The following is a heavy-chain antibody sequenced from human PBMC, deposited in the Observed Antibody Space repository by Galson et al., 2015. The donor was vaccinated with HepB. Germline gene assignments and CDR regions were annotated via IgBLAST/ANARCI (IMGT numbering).Heavy chain of an antibody. J-gene: IGHJ4*02. D-gene: IGHD2-8*01. CDR3: AKDGIMVSNNPYQLHF. CDR2: ITSNGGRT. V-gene: IGHV3-23*01. Sequence: SLRLSCAASGFTFSRYAMTWVRQAPGKGLEWISSITSNGGRTFYTNSVKGRFTISRDNSRNTVVLQLSSLRPGDTAGYYCAKDGIMVSNNPYQLHFWGQGTLVSVSS. CDR1: GFTFSRYA.